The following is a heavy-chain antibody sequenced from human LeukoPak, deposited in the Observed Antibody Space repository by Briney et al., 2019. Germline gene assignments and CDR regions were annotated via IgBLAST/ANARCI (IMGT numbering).Heavy chain of an antibody. Sequence: GGSLRLSCAASGFTFDDYTMHWVCQAPGKGLEWVSLISWDGGSTYYADSVKGRFTISRDNSKNSLYLQMNSLRTEDTALYYCAKALGRSRGHDFDYWGQGTLVTVSS. CDR3: AKALGRSRGHDFDY. D-gene: IGHD2-15*01. CDR1: GFTFDDYT. CDR2: ISWDGGST. V-gene: IGHV3-43*01. J-gene: IGHJ4*02.